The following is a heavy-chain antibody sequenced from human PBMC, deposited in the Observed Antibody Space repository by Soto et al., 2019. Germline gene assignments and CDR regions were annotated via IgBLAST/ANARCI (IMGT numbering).Heavy chain of an antibody. D-gene: IGHD3-10*01. CDR3: ARLGDDFDY. CDR2: IHYSGST. CDR1: GASISNYY. J-gene: IGHJ4*02. V-gene: IGHV4-59*08. Sequence: QVQLQESGPGLVKPSETLSLTCTVSGASISNYYWSWIRQPPGKGLEWIGYIHYSGSTGCNPSLKSRVTIAVDTSKNQFSLRLGSVTAADTAVYYCARLGDDFDYWGQGTLVTVSS.